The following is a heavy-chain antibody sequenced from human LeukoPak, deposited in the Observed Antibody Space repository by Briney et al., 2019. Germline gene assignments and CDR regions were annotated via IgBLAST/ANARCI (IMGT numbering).Heavy chain of an antibody. CDR2: ISYDGSNK. CDR3: AKDGRRGNTYYYYYGMDV. J-gene: IGHJ6*02. D-gene: IGHD2/OR15-2a*01. CDR1: GFTFSSYA. V-gene: IGHV3-30*04. Sequence: PGGSLRLSCAASGFTFSSYAMHWVRQAPGKGLEWVAVISYDGSNKYYADSVKGRFTISRDNSKNTLYLQMNSLRAEDTAVYYCAKDGRRGNTYYYYYGMDVWGQGTTVTVSS.